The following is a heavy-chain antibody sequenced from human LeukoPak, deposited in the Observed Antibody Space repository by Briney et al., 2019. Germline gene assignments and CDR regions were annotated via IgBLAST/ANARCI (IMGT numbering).Heavy chain of an antibody. Sequence: SETLSLTCTVSGGSISSYYWSWIRQPPGKGLEWIGYIYYSESTNYNPSLKSRVTISVDTSKNQFSLKLSSVTAADTAVYYCARRTYSSGWSNYYYYYMDVWGKGTTVTVSS. D-gene: IGHD6-19*01. J-gene: IGHJ6*03. CDR3: ARRTYSSGWSNYYYYYMDV. V-gene: IGHV4-59*01. CDR1: GGSISSYY. CDR2: IYYSEST.